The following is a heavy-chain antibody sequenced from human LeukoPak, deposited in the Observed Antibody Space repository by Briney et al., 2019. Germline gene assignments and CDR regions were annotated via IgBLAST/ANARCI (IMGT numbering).Heavy chain of an antibody. D-gene: IGHD2-8*01. V-gene: IGHV3-7*05. Sequence: GGSLRLSCAASGFTFSSSWMSWVRQAPGKGLEWVANIKQDGSEKYYVDSVKGRFTISRDNTKKSLYLQMNSLRAEDTAVYYCCTWDSGDWGQGILVTVSS. CDR1: GFTFSSSW. J-gene: IGHJ4*02. CDR3: CTWDSGD. CDR2: IKQDGSEK.